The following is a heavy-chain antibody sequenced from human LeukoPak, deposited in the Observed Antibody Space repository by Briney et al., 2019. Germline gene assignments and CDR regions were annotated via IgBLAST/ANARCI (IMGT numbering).Heavy chain of an antibody. Sequence: PSETLSLTCTISGGXISSYYCSWIRQPPGKGLEWIGYIYYSGSTNYNPSLKSRVTISVDTSKNQFSLKLSSVTAADTAVYYCARRALNWFDPWGQGTLVTVSS. CDR3: ARRALNWFDP. CDR1: GGXISSYY. V-gene: IGHV4-59*08. CDR2: IYYSGST. J-gene: IGHJ5*02.